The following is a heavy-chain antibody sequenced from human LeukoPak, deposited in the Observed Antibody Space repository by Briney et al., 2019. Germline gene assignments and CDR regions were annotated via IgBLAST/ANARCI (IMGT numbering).Heavy chain of an antibody. V-gene: IGHV3-48*02. Sequence: GGSLRLSCAASGFTFSSYSMNWVRQAPGKGLEWVSYISSSSSTIYYADSVKGRFTISRDNAKNSLYLQMNSLRDEDTAVYYCARRAPMITFGGVIVPTGYFDYWGQGTLVTVSS. CDR1: GFTFSSYS. J-gene: IGHJ4*02. D-gene: IGHD3-16*02. CDR3: ARRAPMITFGGVIVPTGYFDY. CDR2: ISSSSSTI.